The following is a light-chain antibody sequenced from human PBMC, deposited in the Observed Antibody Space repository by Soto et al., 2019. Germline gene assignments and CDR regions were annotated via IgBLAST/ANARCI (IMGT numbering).Light chain of an antibody. CDR2: DDT. V-gene: IGLV1-40*01. J-gene: IGLJ2*01. Sequence: QSVLTQPPSVSGAPGQRVTISCAGSSYNIGAGHDVNWYQQFPGTAPKLLIYDDTNRPSGVPDRFSGSKSATSASLAITGLQAEDEANYYCQSSDSSLSGSVVFGGGTKVTVL. CDR1: SYNIGAGHD. CDR3: QSSDSSLSGSVV.